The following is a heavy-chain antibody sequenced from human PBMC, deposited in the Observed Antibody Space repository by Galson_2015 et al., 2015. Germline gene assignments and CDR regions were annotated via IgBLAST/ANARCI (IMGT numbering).Heavy chain of an antibody. CDR1: GFTFSSYW. D-gene: IGHD3-10*01. V-gene: IGHV3-74*01. Sequence: SLRLPCAASGFTFSSYWMHWVRHAPGKGLVWVSRINSDGSSTSYADSVKGRFTISRDNAKNTLYLQMNSLRAEDTAVYYCARVRLWSDFSHFDYWGQGTLVTVSS. J-gene: IGHJ4*02. CDR2: INSDGSST. CDR3: ARVRLWSDFSHFDY.